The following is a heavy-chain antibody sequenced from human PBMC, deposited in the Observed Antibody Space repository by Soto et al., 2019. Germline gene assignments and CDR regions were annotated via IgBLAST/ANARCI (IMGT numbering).Heavy chain of an antibody. Sequence: VQLVESGGDLVQPGGSLRLSCAASGFTFSSYEMNWVRQAPGKGLEWVSYISSTGTPMDYADSVKGRFTISRDNAENSLFLQLNSLRDEDTAVYYCARETHFIDYWGQGTLVSVSA. J-gene: IGHJ4*02. CDR3: ARETHFIDY. CDR1: GFTFSSYE. V-gene: IGHV3-48*03. CDR2: ISSTGTPM.